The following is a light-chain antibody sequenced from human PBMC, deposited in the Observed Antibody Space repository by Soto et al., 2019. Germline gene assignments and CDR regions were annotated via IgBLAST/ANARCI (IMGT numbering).Light chain of an antibody. J-gene: IGKJ4*01. Sequence: DIQMTQSPSSLSASVGDRVTITCRASQGIGNYLAWYQQKPGKVPKLLIYDASTLQSGVPSRFSGSGSGTDFTLTISNLQPEDVATYYCQKCSSAPLTFGGGTKVEIK. CDR1: QGIGNY. CDR3: QKCSSAPLT. CDR2: DAS. V-gene: IGKV1-27*01.